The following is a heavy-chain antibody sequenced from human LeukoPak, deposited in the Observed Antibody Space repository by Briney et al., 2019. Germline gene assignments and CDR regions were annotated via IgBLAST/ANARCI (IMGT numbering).Heavy chain of an antibody. CDR3: ARWGAYCSSTSCPHNWFDP. CDR2: INHSGST. Sequence: SETLSLTCAVYGGSFSGYYWSWIRQPPGKGLEWIGEINHSGSTNYNPSLKSRVTISVDTSKNQFSLKLSSVTAADTAVYDCARWGAYCSSTSCPHNWFDPWGQGTLVTVSS. V-gene: IGHV4-34*01. CDR1: GGSFSGYY. D-gene: IGHD2-2*01. J-gene: IGHJ5*02.